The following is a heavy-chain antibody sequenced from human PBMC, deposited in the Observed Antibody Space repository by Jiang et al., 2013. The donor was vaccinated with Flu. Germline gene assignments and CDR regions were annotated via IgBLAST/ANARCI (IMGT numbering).Heavy chain of an antibody. D-gene: IGHD2-2*01. J-gene: IGHJ3*02. V-gene: IGHV3-21*01. CDR2: ISSSSSYI. CDR1: GFTFSSYS. Sequence: CAASGFTFSSYSMNWVRQAPGKGLEWVSSISSSSSYIYYADSVKGRFTISRDNAKNSLYLQMNSLRAEDTAVYYCARGLDIVVVPADAFDIWGQGTMVTVSS. CDR3: ARGLDIVVVPADAFDI.